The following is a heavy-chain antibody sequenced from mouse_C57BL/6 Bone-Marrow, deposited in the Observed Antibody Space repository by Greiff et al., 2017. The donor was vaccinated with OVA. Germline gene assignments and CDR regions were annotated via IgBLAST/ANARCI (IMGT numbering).Heavy chain of an antibody. CDR1: GFTFSSYG. J-gene: IGHJ1*03. D-gene: IGHD1-1*01. CDR2: ISSGGSYT. CDR3: ARRHGSSPYWSFAV. Sequence: DVKLVESGGDLVKPGGSLKLSCAASGFTFSSYGMSWVRQTPDKRLEWVATISSGGSYTYYPDSVKGRFTISRDNAKNTLYLQMRSLKSEDTALYYCARRHGSSPYWSFAVWGTGTTVTVSS. V-gene: IGHV5-6*02.